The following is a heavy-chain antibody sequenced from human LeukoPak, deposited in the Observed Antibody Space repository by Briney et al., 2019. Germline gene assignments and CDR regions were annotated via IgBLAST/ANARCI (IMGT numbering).Heavy chain of an antibody. J-gene: IGHJ4*02. CDR2: IYPGDSDT. D-gene: IGHD2-15*01. CDR1: GYSFTSYW. CDR3: ARHYCSGGSCYYYFDY. Sequence: GESLKISCKGSGYSFTSYWIGWVRQMPGKGLEWMGIIYPGDSDTRYSPSFQGQVTISADKSISTAYLQWSSLKASDTAMYYCARHYCSGGSCYYYFDYWGQGTLVTVPS. V-gene: IGHV5-51*01.